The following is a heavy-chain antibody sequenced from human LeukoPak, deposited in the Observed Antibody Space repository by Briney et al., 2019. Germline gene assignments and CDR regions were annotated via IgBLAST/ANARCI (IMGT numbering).Heavy chain of an antibody. V-gene: IGHV3-9*01. CDR2: ISWNSGSI. Sequence: GGSLGLSCAASGFTFDDYAMHWVRQAPGKGLEWVSGISWNSGSIGYADSVKGRFTISRDNAKNSLYLQMNSLRAEDTALYYCAKGVPSYYDFWSGYYGLGPNWFDPWGQGTLVTVSS. J-gene: IGHJ5*02. CDR1: GFTFDDYA. D-gene: IGHD3-3*01. CDR3: AKGVPSYYDFWSGYYGLGPNWFDP.